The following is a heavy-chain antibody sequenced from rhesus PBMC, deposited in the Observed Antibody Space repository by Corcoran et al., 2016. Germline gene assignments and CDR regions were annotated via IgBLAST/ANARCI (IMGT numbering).Heavy chain of an antibody. D-gene: IGHD2-39*02. CDR1: GFTLSSYW. CDR3: AKTGYCSGGVCYTGFDY. CDR2: INSGGGST. J-gene: IGHJ4*01. Sequence: EVQLVESGGGLAKPGGSLRLSCADSGFTLSSYWMNWVRQAPGKGLEWVSAINSGGGSTYYADSVKCRFTISRDNSKITLSLQMNSLRAEDTAVYYCAKTGYCSGGVCYTGFDYWGQGVLVTVSS. V-gene: IGHV3S25*01.